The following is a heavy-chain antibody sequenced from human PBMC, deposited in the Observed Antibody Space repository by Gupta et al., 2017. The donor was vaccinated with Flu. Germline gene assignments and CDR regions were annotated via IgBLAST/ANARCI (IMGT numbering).Heavy chain of an antibody. Sequence: QVQLVQSGAEVKKPGASVKVSCKASGYTFTSYAMQWVRQAPGQRLEWMGWINGGNDNTKYSQNFQGRVTITRDTSASTAYMELSSLRFEDTAVYYCARDPELQISHFYYYMDVWGKGTTVIVSS. CDR1: GYTFTSYA. D-gene: IGHD1-26*01. V-gene: IGHV1-3*01. J-gene: IGHJ6*03. CDR3: ARDPELQISHFYYYMDV. CDR2: INGGNDNT.